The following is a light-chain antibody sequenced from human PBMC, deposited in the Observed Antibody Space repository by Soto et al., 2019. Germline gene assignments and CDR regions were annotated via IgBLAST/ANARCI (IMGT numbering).Light chain of an antibody. CDR1: QSISSW. CDR3: QQYNSYWT. Sequence: IQVTQSPSTLSASVGDRVTITCRACQSISSWLAWHQQKPGKATRLVISDASSLESGVPSKFSGRGSGTDFALTNSSLPPDDFTTYYCQQYNSYWTFGQGTNVDI. J-gene: IGKJ1*01. V-gene: IGKV1-5*01. CDR2: DAS.